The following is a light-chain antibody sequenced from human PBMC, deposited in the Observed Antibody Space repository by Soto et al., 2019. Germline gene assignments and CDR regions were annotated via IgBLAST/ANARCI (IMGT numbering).Light chain of an antibody. J-gene: IGKJ5*01. CDR3: QQYHNWPIT. Sequence: DIQMSQSPSTLSASVGDSVTITCRASQNIRNLLAWYQQKPGKAPNPLIYDASSLKSGVPSRFSGSGSGTEFTLTISSLQSEDFAVYYCQQYHNWPITFGQGTRLEIK. CDR2: DAS. V-gene: IGKV1-5*01. CDR1: QNIRNL.